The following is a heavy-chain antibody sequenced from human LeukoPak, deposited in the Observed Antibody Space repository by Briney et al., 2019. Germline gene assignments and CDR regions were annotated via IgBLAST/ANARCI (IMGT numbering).Heavy chain of an antibody. CDR3: ASNIAYYYYYYMDV. CDR1: GFTFSSYS. V-gene: IGHV3-21*01. J-gene: IGHJ6*03. CDR2: ISSSSSYI. Sequence: PGGSLRLSCAASGFTFSSYSMNWVRQAPGKGLEWVSSISSSSSYIYYADSVKGRFTISRDNAKNSLYLQMNSLRAEDTAVYYCASNIAYYYYYYMDVWGKGTTVTVSS. D-gene: IGHD5-12*01.